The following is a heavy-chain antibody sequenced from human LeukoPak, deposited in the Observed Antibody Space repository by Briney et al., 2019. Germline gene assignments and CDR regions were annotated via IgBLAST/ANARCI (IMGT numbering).Heavy chain of an antibody. CDR2: IWYDESNK. V-gene: IGHV3-33*08. CDR1: GFTFSSYA. J-gene: IGHJ4*02. D-gene: IGHD3-16*01. CDR3: ARVYGIMEYYFDY. Sequence: GGSLRLSCAASGFTFSSYAMHWVRQAPGKGLEWVALIWYDESNKYYADSVKGRFTISRDNSKNTLYLQMNSLRAEDTAVYYCARVYGIMEYYFDYWGQGTLVTVSS.